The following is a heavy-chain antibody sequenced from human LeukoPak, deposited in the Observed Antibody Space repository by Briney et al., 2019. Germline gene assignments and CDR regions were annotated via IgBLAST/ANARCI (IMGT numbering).Heavy chain of an antibody. V-gene: IGHV4-31*03. J-gene: IGHJ4*02. CDR1: GGSISSGGYY. D-gene: IGHD6-6*01. CDR3: ARDFLYSSSSQ. CDR2: IYYSGST. Sequence: IPSETLSLTCTVSGGSISSGGYYWSRIRQHPGKGLEWIGYIYYSGSTYYNPSLKSRVTISVDTSKNQFSLKLSSVTAADTAVYYCARDFLYSSSSQWGQGTLVTVSS.